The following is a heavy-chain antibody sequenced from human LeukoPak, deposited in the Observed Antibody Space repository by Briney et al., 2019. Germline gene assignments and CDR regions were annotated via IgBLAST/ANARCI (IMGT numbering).Heavy chain of an antibody. V-gene: IGHV7-4-1*02. CDR2: ISTNTGNP. D-gene: IGHD5-18*01. CDR1: GYTFTSYA. CDR3: ARGHVDTALGRGTDI. Sequence: ASVKVSCKASGYTFTSYAMNWVRQAPGQGLEWMGWISTNTGNPTYAQGFTGRFVFSLDTSVSTAYLQISSLKAEDTAVYYCARGHVDTALGRGTDIWGQGTMVTVSS. J-gene: IGHJ3*02.